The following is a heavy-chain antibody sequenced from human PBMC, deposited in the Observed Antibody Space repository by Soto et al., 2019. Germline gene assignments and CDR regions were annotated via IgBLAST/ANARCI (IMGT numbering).Heavy chain of an antibody. V-gene: IGHV4-4*02. CDR3: ARELEYSRDSNWFDP. CDR1: WGSSGDSNG. CDR2: IYHSGST. D-gene: IGHD6-6*01. J-gene: IGHJ5*02. Sequence: AAENMSLPWGVFWGSSGDSNGWGLVRQPPGKGLEWIGEIYHSGSTNYNPSLKSRVTIIADKSTSTAYMELSSLRSEDTAVYYCARELEYSRDSNWFDPWGQGTLVTVSS.